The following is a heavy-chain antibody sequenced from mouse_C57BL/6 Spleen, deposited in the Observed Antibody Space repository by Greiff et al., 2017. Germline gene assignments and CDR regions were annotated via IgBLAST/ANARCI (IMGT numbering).Heavy chain of an antibody. CDR1: GYTFTDHT. D-gene: IGHD1-1*01. J-gene: IGHJ2*01. CDR3: ARRYGSSYDYFDY. CDR2: IYPRDGST. Sequence: VQLQQSDAELVKPGASVKISCTVSGYTFTDHTIHWMKQRPEQGLEWIGYIYPRDGSTKYNEKFKGKATLTADKSSSTAYMQLNSLTSEDSAVYFCARRYGSSYDYFDYWGQGTTLTVSS. V-gene: IGHV1-78*01.